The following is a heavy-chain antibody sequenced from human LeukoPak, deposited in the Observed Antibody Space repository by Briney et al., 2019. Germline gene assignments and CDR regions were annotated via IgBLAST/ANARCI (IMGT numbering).Heavy chain of an antibody. CDR3: ARVRVEQWLVLIASYYFDY. V-gene: IGHV3-53*01. Sequence: GSLSPSCAASGIPLSSNYMSWGRPAPGEGLEWVSVIYSGGSTYYAHTVQGRFTVSRDNSKNTLYLHMNSLRAEDTAVYYCARVRVEQWLVLIASYYFDYWGQGTLVTVSS. D-gene: IGHD6-19*01. J-gene: IGHJ4*02. CDR2: IYSGGST. CDR1: GIPLSSNY.